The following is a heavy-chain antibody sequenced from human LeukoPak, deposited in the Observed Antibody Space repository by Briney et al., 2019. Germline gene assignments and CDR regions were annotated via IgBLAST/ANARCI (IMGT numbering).Heavy chain of an antibody. CDR2: IYYSGST. V-gene: IGHV4-31*03. Sequence: SVTLSLTCTVSGGSISSGAYYWSWIRQHPGKGLEWIGYIYYSGSTYYNPSLKSRVTISVDTSKNEFSLELSSVTAADRAVYYCARVVIGATIDYWGQGSLVTVSS. CDR3: ARVVIGATIDY. J-gene: IGHJ4*02. D-gene: IGHD2-15*01. CDR1: GGSISSGAYY.